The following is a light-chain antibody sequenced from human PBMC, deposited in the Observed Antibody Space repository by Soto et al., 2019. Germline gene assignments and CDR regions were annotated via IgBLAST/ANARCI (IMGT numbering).Light chain of an antibody. J-gene: IGLJ3*02. V-gene: IGLV1-40*01. CDR3: QSFDTSLNGWV. CDR2: SNS. CDR1: SSNIGAGYD. Sequence: GPGQRVTVSCTGSSSNIGAGYDVHWYQQLPGTAPKLVIHSNSDRPSGVPDRFSGSKSATSASLAITGLQAEDEADYYCQSFDTSLNGWVFGGGTKLTVL.